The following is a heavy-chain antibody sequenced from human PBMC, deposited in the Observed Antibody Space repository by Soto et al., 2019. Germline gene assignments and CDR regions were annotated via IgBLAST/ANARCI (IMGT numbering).Heavy chain of an antibody. D-gene: IGHD3-16*01. CDR3: ARQAKIGDRSQFYFDS. Sequence: PGGSLRLSXAASGFTFSFYAMHWVRQAPGKGLEWVAVISYNGRNKHYVDSVKGRFTISRDNSQDTLYLQMDSLRPDDKAVYYCARQAKIGDRSQFYFDSWGQGTLVTVSS. V-gene: IGHV3-30*04. CDR2: ISYNGRNK. CDR1: GFTFSFYA. J-gene: IGHJ4*02.